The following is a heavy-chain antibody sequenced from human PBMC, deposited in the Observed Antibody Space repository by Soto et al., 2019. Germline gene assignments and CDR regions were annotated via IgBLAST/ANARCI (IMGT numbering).Heavy chain of an antibody. CDR1: GFTFSSYA. CDR2: ISGSGGST. J-gene: IGHJ4*02. D-gene: IGHD6-13*01. CDR3: AKDPGAAPRYYFDY. Sequence: GGSLRHSCAASGFTFSSYAMILVRQAPGKGLEWVSAISGSGGSTYYADSVKGRFTISRDNSKNTLYLQMNSLRAEDTAVYYCAKDPGAAPRYYFDYWGQGTLVTVSS. V-gene: IGHV3-23*01.